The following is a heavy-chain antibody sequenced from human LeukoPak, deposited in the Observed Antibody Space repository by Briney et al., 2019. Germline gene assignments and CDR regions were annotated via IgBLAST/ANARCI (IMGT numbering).Heavy chain of an antibody. CDR3: ARGYALNY. CDR1: GGSFSGYY. V-gene: IGHV4-34*01. Sequence: PSEALSLTCAVYGGSFSGYYWSWIRQPPGKGLEWIGEINHSGSTNYNPSLKSRVTISVDTSKNQFSLKLSSVTSEDTAVYYCARGYALNYWGQGTLVTVSS. CDR2: INHSGST. D-gene: IGHD3-16*01. J-gene: IGHJ4*02.